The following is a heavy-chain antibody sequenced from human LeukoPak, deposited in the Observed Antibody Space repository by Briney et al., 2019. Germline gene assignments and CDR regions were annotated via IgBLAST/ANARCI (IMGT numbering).Heavy chain of an antibody. CDR1: GFTFSSYA. V-gene: IGHV3-23*01. CDR3: AKLYDSGIGFIDY. D-gene: IGHD3-10*01. J-gene: IGHJ4*02. CDR2: ISGSGGST. Sequence: PGGSLRLSCAASGFTFSSYAMSWVRQAPGKGLEWVSAISGSGGSTYYADSVKGRFTISRDSSKNTLYLQMNSLRAEDTAVYYCAKLYDSGIGFIDYWGQGTLVAVSS.